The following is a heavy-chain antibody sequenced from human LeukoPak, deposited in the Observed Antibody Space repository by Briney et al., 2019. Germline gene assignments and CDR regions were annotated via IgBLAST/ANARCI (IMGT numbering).Heavy chain of an antibody. Sequence: GGSLRLSCAASGFIFSTYVMHWVRQAPGKGLEWVAFIRYDGSTKYYADSVKGRFTISRDNSKNTLYLQMNSLRAEDTAVYYCAKDFSLYYYDSSGYGSTLNCWGQGTRVTVSS. V-gene: IGHV3-30*02. CDR3: AKDFSLYYYDSSGYGSTLNC. CDR1: GFIFSTYV. CDR2: IRYDGSTK. J-gene: IGHJ4*02. D-gene: IGHD3-22*01.